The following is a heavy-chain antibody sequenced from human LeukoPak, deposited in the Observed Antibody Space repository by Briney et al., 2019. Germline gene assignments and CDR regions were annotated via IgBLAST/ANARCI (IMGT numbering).Heavy chain of an antibody. J-gene: IGHJ4*02. CDR1: GFSFSSYA. CDR2: ISGSGGSA. V-gene: IGHV3-23*01. CDR3: AQDWEDIVVVAATLGY. Sequence: GGSLRLSCAASGFSFSSYAMSWVRQAPGKGLQWVSAISGSGGSAYYAASVKGLFIIYRDNPKHTLYLKMNSLRAEDTAVYYCAQDWEDIVVVAATLGYWGQGTLVTVSS. D-gene: IGHD2-15*01.